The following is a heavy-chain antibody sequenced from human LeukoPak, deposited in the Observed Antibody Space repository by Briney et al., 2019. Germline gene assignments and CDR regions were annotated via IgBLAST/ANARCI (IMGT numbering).Heavy chain of an antibody. J-gene: IGHJ4*02. CDR2: IYYSGST. Sequence: SETLSLTCTVSGVSIRTANYYWHWIRQPAGKGLEWVGRIYYSGSTNYNPSLKSRFTISLDTPKNQLSLNLTSVTAADTAVYYCARGTFNFDYWGQGTLVTVSS. CDR1: GVSIRTANYY. CDR3: ARGTFNFDY. V-gene: IGHV4-61*02. D-gene: IGHD3-16*01.